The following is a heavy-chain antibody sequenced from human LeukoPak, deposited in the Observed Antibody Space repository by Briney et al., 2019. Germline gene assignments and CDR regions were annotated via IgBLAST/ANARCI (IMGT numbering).Heavy chain of an antibody. J-gene: IGHJ4*02. V-gene: IGHV1-2*02. CDR2: INPNSGGT. CDR1: GYTFTDYY. CDR3: ARDTAMDSYCFDY. Sequence: ASVKVSCKASGYTFTDYYIHWVRQAPGEGLEWMGWINPNSGGTNFAQKFQGRVTMTRDTSIGTAYMELSRLRSDDTAVYYCARDTAMDSYCFDYWGQGTLVTVSS. D-gene: IGHD5-18*01.